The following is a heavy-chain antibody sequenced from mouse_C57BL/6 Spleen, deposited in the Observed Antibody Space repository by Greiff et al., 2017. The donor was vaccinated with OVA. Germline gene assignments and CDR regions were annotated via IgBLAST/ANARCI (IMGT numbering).Heavy chain of an antibody. V-gene: IGHV1-82*01. J-gene: IGHJ2*01. D-gene: IGHD2-2*01. CDR2: IYPGDGDT. CDR1: GYAFSSSW. Sequence: QVQLKQSGPELVKPGASVKISCKASGYAFSSSWMNWVKQRPGKGLEWIGRIYPGDGDTNYNGKFKGKATLTADKSSSTAYMQLSSLTSEDSAVYFCATMVTTGRFDYWGQGTTLTVSS. CDR3: ATMVTTGRFDY.